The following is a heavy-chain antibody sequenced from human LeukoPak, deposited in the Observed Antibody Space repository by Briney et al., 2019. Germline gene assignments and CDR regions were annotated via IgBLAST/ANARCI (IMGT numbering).Heavy chain of an antibody. J-gene: IGHJ2*01. D-gene: IGHD4-11*01. CDR1: GYSFTSYW. CDR3: ARLLRDYSNYWYFDL. Sequence: GESLKISCKGSGYSFTSYWIGWVRQMPGKGLEWMGIIYPGDSDTRYSPSFQGQVTISADKSISTAYLQWSSLKASDTAMYYCARLLRDYSNYWYFDLWGRGTLVTVSS. V-gene: IGHV5-51*01. CDR2: IYPGDSDT.